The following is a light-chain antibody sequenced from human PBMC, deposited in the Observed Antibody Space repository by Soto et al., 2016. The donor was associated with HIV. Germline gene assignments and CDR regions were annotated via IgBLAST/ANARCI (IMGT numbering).Light chain of an antibody. CDR3: LQDYNYPRT. CDR1: QGISSW. Sequence: IQMTQSPSSVSASIGDRVTITCRASQGISSWLAWYQQKPGKVPKLLIYEASTLQSGIPSRFSGSRSGTDFTLTISSLQPEDFATYYCLQDYNYPRTFGQGTKVEIK. J-gene: IGKJ1*01. V-gene: IGKV1-12*01. CDR2: EAS.